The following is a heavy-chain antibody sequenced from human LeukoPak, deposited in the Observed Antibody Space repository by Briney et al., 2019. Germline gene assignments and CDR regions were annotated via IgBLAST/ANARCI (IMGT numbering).Heavy chain of an antibody. D-gene: IGHD1-26*01. J-gene: IGHJ4*02. Sequence: PGGSLRLSCSASGFTFSNFWLAWVRPAPGKGLEWVTNISHDGSEKYCVDSVKGRFTISRDNAKNSLYLQMNSLRAEDTAVYYCAREGPMTRSGSYDFWGRGTLVTVSS. CDR3: AREGPMTRSGSYDF. V-gene: IGHV3-7*05. CDR2: ISHDGSEK. CDR1: GFTFSNFW.